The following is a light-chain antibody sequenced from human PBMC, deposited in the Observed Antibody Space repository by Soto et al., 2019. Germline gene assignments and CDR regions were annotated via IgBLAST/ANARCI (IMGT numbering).Light chain of an antibody. J-gene: IGKJ5*01. Sequence: EIVMTQSPATLSVSPGERATLSCRASQSVSILLAWYQQKPGQAPRLLIYGASTRATGIPDRFSGSGSGTDFTLTISRLEPKDFAIYYCQHYGSPVTFGQGTRLEI. CDR1: QSVSIL. CDR3: QHYGSPVT. CDR2: GAS. V-gene: IGKV3D-15*01.